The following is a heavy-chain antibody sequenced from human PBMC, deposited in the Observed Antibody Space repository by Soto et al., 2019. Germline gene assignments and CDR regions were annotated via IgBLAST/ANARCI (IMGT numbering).Heavy chain of an antibody. CDR1: GYTFTSYG. J-gene: IGHJ4*02. D-gene: IGHD3-16*02. V-gene: IGHV1-18*01. CDR2: ISAYNGNT. CDR3: ARDVSDDYDYIWGSYRAVDY. Sequence: QVQLVQSGAEVKKPGASVKVSCKASGYTFTSYGISWVRQAPGQGLEWMGWISAYNGNTNYAQKLQGRDTMTTDTSTSTAYMELRSLKSDDTAVYYCARDVSDDYDYIWGSYRAVDYWGQGTLVTVSS.